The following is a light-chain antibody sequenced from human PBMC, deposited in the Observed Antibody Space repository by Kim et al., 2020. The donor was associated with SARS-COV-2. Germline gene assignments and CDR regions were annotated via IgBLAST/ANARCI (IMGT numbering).Light chain of an antibody. CDR3: CSYAGSFTWV. J-gene: IGLJ3*02. CDR1: NSDIGRYDL. CDR2: DVT. V-gene: IGLV2-11*01. Sequence: QSALTQPRSVSGSPGQSVTISCTGTNSDIGRYDLVSWYQQLPGKAPKLMIFDVTHRPSGVPDRFSGSKSGSTASLTISGLQAEDEAEYYCCSYAGSFTWVFGGGTQLTVL.